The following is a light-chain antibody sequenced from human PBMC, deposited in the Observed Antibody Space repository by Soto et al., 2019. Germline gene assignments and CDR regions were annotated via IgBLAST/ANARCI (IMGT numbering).Light chain of an antibody. V-gene: IGLV2-23*01. CDR3: CSYAGSRRV. J-gene: IGLJ2*01. CDR1: NSDVGSYNP. CDR2: EGS. Sequence: QSALTQPASVSGSPGQSITISCTGTNSDVGSYNPVSWYQQHPGKAPKLMIYEGSKRPSGVSNRFSGSKSGNTASLTISGIQAEDEADYYCCSYAGSRRVFGGGTKLTVL.